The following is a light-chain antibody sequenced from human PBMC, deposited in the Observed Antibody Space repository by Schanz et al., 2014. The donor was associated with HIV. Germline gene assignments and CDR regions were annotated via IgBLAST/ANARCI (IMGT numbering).Light chain of an antibody. Sequence: QSVLTQPPSVSGAPGQTVTISCTGSSSNIGAGFDLHWYQHLPGTAPKLLIYGNSNRPSGVPDRFSGSKSGTSASLAITGLQAEDEADYYCQSYDSSLGGFVVFGGGTKLTVL. CDR1: SSNIGAGFD. CDR2: GNS. V-gene: IGLV1-40*01. CDR3: QSYDSSLGGFVV. J-gene: IGLJ2*01.